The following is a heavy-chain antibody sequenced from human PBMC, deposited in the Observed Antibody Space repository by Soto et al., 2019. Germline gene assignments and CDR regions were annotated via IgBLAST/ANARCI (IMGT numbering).Heavy chain of an antibody. CDR1: GLSFSTYR. CDR2: INTDGSST. D-gene: IGHD6-6*01. Sequence: DVQLVESGGGLFRFGGSWGLSGQASGLSFSTYRMNGVRQVPGKGLVWVSRINTDGSSTSYADSVKGRFTISRDNAKNTLYLQMNSLRAEDTAVYYCAREKTFYSSSSGFGYWGQGTLVTVSS. J-gene: IGHJ4*02. CDR3: AREKTFYSSSSGFGY. V-gene: IGHV3-74*01.